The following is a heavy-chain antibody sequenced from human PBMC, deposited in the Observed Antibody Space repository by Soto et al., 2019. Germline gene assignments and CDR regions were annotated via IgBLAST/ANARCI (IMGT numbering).Heavy chain of an antibody. CDR3: ARLQYTVVTALDI. J-gene: IGHJ3*02. V-gene: IGHV4-59*11. Sequence: QVQLQESGPRLVKPSETLSLTCSVSGVSIGSHFWSWIRQAPGKGPELVGYSYHTVNTNYTPALKSRVTISMDTSKNLLSLQLSSVTAADTAVYYCARLQYTVVTALDIWGQGTMVTVSS. CDR1: GVSIGSHF. CDR2: SYHTVNT. D-gene: IGHD2-15*01.